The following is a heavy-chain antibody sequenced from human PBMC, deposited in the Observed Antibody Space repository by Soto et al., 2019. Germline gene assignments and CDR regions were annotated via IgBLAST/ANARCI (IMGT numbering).Heavy chain of an antibody. CDR1: GFTFDDHT. Sequence: EVPLVVSGGLVVRPGGSLRLSCAGSGFTFDDHTMHWVRQAPGKGLEWVSLITWDAGSAFYADSVRGRFTISRDNRQNSLYLQMNSLRTEDSALYYCAKEKDRIFDYWGRGTPVTVSS. J-gene: IGHJ4*02. CDR3: AKEKDRIFDY. CDR2: ITWDAGSA. V-gene: IGHV3-43*01.